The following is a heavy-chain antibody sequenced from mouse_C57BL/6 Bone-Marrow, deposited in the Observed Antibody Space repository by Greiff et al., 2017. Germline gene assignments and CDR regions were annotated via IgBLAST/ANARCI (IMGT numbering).Heavy chain of an antibody. CDR1: GFTFSSYA. Sequence: EVKLVESGEGLVKPGGSLKLSCAASGFTFSSYAMSWVRQTPEKRLEWVAYISSGGDYIYYADTVKGRFTISRDNARNTLYLQMSSLKSEDTAMYYCTRSVGLLWYVDYWGQGTTLTVSS. CDR3: TRSVGLLWYVDY. CDR2: ISSGGDYI. J-gene: IGHJ2*01. V-gene: IGHV5-9-1*02. D-gene: IGHD1-1*02.